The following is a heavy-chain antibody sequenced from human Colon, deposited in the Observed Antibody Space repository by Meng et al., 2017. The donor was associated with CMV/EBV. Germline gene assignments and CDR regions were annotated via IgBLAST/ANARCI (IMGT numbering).Heavy chain of an antibody. CDR2: TNEDGSDK. V-gene: IGHV3-7*01. CDR1: GFRLSDHY. D-gene: IGHD2-8*01. CDR3: ASTGPLYGLYFCY. J-gene: IGHJ4*02. Sequence: GGSLRLSCAASGFRLSDHYMDWVRRAPGKGLEWVAKTNEDGSDKYYVDSVKGRFTIFRDNAKNSVYLQMNSLRAEDTAVYYCASTGPLYGLYFCYWGQGTLVTVSS.